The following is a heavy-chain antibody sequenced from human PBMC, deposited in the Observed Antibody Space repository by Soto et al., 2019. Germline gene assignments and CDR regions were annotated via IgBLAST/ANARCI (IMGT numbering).Heavy chain of an antibody. Sequence: QVQLQQWGAGLLKPSETLSLTCAVYGGSFSGYYWSWIRQPPGKGLEWIGEINHSGSTNYNPSLKSRVTISVDTSKNQFSLKLSSVTAADTAVYYCARDPMANYGMDVWGQGTTVTVSS. D-gene: IGHD3-10*01. V-gene: IGHV4-34*01. CDR1: GGSFSGYY. CDR2: INHSGST. CDR3: ARDPMANYGMDV. J-gene: IGHJ6*02.